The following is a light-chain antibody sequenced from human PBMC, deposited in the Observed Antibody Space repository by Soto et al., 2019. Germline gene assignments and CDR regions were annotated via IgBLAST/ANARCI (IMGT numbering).Light chain of an antibody. V-gene: IGKV3-15*01. J-gene: IGKJ4*01. CDR3: QQYSNWPLT. CDR1: KSVSSN. CDR2: GAS. Sequence: EIVMTQSPATLSVSPGEGATLSCRASKSVSSNLAWYQQKPGQAPRLLIFGASTRATGIPARFSGSGSGAECSLTISALQSEDFAIYYCQQYSNWPLTFGGGTKVGIK.